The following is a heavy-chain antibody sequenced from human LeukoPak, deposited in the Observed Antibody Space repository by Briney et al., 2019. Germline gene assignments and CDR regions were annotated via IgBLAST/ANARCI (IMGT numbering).Heavy chain of an antibody. CDR1: GFTFSSYS. CDR2: ISSSSSTI. CDR3: ARERFVVVVAATIFDY. V-gene: IGHV3-48*01. D-gene: IGHD2-15*01. J-gene: IGHJ4*02. Sequence: HPGGSLRLSCVASGFTFSSYSMSWVRQAPGKGLEWVSYISSSSSTIYYADSVKGRFTISRDNAKNSLYLQMNSLRAEDTAVYYCARERFVVVVAATIFDYWGQGTLVTVSS.